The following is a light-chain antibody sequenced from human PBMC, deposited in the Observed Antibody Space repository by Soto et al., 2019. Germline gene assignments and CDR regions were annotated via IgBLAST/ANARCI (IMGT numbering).Light chain of an antibody. CDR3: QQYGRSPT. Sequence: ETVLPVSLGTLSFPQGARATLPCRASQSVSSSYLAWYQQKPGQAPGLLIYGASSRATGIPDRFSGSGSGTDFTLTISRLEPEDFAVYYCQQYGRSPTFAQGTCPEIK. V-gene: IGKV3-20*01. CDR2: GAS. J-gene: IGKJ5*01. CDR1: QSVSSSY.